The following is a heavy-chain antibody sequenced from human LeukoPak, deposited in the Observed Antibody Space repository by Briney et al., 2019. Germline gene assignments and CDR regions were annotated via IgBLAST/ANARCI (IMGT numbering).Heavy chain of an antibody. CDR2: INPNSGGT. Sequence: ASVKVSCKASGYTFTGYYMHWVRQAPGQGLEWMGWINPNSGGTNYAQKFQGRVTMTRDTSISTAYMELSRLRSDDTAVYYCARDGGSSYPRGFDYWGQGTLVTVSS. V-gene: IGHV1-2*02. CDR1: GYTFTGYY. J-gene: IGHJ4*02. D-gene: IGHD5-18*01. CDR3: ARDGGSSYPRGFDY.